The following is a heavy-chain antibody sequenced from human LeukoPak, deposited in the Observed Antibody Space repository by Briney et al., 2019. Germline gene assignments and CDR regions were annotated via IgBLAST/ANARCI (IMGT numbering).Heavy chain of an antibody. Sequence: GGSLRLSCAASAFTFSTYGMHWVRQAPGKGLEWVALISNDGSNKYYADSVKGRFTISRDNSKNTLYLQMNSLRAEDTAVYYCAKEGPYSSGWYGNWGQGTLVTVSS. V-gene: IGHV3-30*18. CDR2: ISNDGSNK. J-gene: IGHJ4*02. CDR1: AFTFSTYG. CDR3: AKEGPYSSGWYGN. D-gene: IGHD6-19*01.